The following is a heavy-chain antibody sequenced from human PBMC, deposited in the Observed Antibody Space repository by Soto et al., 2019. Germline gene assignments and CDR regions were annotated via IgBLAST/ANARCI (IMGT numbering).Heavy chain of an antibody. Sequence: PGESLKISCIVSGYSFTTFWISWVRQMPEKGLEWMGRLDPADSFTNYSPSFQGHVTISVDKSINTAYLQWSSLKASDTAIYYCARHLYDNRNYLDALDVWGQGTMGTASS. V-gene: IGHV5-10-1*01. CDR3: ARHLYDNRNYLDALDV. CDR1: GYSFTTFW. CDR2: LDPADSFT. J-gene: IGHJ3*01. D-gene: IGHD3-22*01.